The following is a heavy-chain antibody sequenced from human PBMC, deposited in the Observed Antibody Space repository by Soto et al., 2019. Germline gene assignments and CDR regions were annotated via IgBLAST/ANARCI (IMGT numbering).Heavy chain of an antibody. D-gene: IGHD6-19*01. CDR3: ASQATGWYPDY. CDR2: IYDSGST. CDR1: GGSISSGGYY. J-gene: IGHJ4*02. V-gene: IGHV4-31*01. Sequence: QVELQESGPGLVKPSQTLSLTCTVSGGSISSGGYYWSWVREHPGKGLEWIGYIYDSGSTYYNPSLKSLVTISVDTSNNQFSLKLPSVTAADTAVYSCASQATGWYPDYWGQGTLVTVSS.